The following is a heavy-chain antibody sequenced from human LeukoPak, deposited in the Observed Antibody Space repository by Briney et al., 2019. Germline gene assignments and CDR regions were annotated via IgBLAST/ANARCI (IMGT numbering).Heavy chain of an antibody. Sequence: GGSLRLSCAASGFSFSTIYMSWVRQTPGQGLEWVANINVDGTAEYYVGSVKGRFTISRDNAKNSLYLQMNSLRAEDTAVYYCARDSGCGGDCYSSALDYWGQGTLVTVSS. V-gene: IGHV3-7*03. CDR3: ARDSGCGGDCYSSALDY. D-gene: IGHD2-21*02. CDR1: GFSFSTIY. CDR2: INVDGTAE. J-gene: IGHJ4*02.